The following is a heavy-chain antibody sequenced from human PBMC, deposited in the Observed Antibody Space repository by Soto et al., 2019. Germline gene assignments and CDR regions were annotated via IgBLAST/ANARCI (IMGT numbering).Heavy chain of an antibody. V-gene: IGHV1-69*02. CDR1: GGTFSSYT. CDR3: AGTRFLGWLSRYYYYYMDV. CDR2: IIPILGIA. Sequence: GASVKVSCKASGGTFSSYTISWVRQAPGQGLEWMGRIIPILGIANYAQKFQGRVTITADKSTSTAYMELSSLRSEDTAVYYCAGTRFLGWLSRYYYYYMDVWGKGTTVTVSS. D-gene: IGHD3-3*01. J-gene: IGHJ6*03.